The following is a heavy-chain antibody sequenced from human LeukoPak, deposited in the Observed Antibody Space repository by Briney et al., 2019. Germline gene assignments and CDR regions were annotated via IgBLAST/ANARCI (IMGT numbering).Heavy chain of an antibody. Sequence: GASVKVSCKASGGTFSSYAISWVRQAPGQGLEWMGGIIPIFGTANYAQKFQGRVTITADESTSTAYMELSSLRSEDTAVYYCARVGGYSYGPVRAFDIWGQGTMVTVSS. V-gene: IGHV1-69*13. J-gene: IGHJ3*02. D-gene: IGHD5-18*01. CDR3: ARVGGYSYGPVRAFDI. CDR2: IIPIFGTA. CDR1: GGTFSSYA.